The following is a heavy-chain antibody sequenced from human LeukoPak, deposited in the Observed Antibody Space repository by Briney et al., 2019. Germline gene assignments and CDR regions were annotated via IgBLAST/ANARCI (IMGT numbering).Heavy chain of an antibody. J-gene: IGHJ5*02. CDR1: GGSFSGYY. V-gene: IGHV4-4*07. CDR2: IYSSGST. D-gene: IGHD3-10*01. CDR3: AREPTMVRAFNWFDP. Sequence: SETLSLTCAVYGGSFSGYYWSWIRQPAGKGLEWIGRIYSSGSTNCNPSLKSRVTMSVDTSKNQFSLKLSSVTAADTAVYYCAREPTMVRAFNWFDPWGQGTLVTVSS.